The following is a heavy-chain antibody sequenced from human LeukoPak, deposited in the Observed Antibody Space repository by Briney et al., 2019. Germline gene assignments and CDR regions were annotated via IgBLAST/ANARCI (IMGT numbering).Heavy chain of an antibody. CDR2: IRYDGSNK. D-gene: IGHD2-2*01. CDR1: GFTFSSYG. J-gene: IGHJ6*03. V-gene: IGHV3-30*02. CDR3: AKDGQYQGYYYYYMDV. Sequence: PGGSLRLSCAASGFTFSSYGMHWVRQAPGKGLEWVAFIRYDGSNKYYADSVKGRFTISRDNSENTLYLQMNSLRAEDTAVYYCAKDGQYQGYYYYYMDVWGKGTTVTVSS.